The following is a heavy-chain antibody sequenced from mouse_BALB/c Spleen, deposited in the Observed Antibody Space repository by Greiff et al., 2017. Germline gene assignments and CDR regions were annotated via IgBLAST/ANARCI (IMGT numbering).Heavy chain of an antibody. Sequence: EVHLVESGAELVRPGALVKLSCKASGFTIKDYYMHWVKQRPEQGLGWIGWIDPENGNTIYDPKFQGKASITADTSSNTAYLQLSSLTSEDTAVYYWARHYGRSFLDYWGQGTTVTVSA. CDR3: ARHYGRSFLDY. CDR2: IDPENGNT. CDR1: GFTIKDYY. D-gene: IGHD1-1*01. J-gene: IGHJ2*01. V-gene: IGHV14-1*02.